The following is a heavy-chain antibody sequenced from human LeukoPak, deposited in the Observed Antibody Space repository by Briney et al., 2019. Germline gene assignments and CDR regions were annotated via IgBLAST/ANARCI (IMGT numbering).Heavy chain of an antibody. CDR1: GGPISSSNYY. Sequence: PSETLSLTCTVSGGPISSSNYYWGWIRQPPGKGLEWIGSIYYSGSPYYNPSLKSRVTISVDTSKNQFSRKLSSVTAADTAVYYCARRLSGPLDYWGQGTLVTVSS. J-gene: IGHJ4*02. CDR3: ARRLSGPLDY. CDR2: IYYSGSP. V-gene: IGHV4-39*01. D-gene: IGHD3-16*01.